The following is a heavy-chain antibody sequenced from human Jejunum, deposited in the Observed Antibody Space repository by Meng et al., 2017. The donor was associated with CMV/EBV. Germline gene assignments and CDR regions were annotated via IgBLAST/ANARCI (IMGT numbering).Heavy chain of an antibody. D-gene: IGHD1-26*01. Sequence: CRASGYTFNDDQIHWVRQAPGEGLEWMGWINPNSGAKNDEQKFQGRVTMARDTSISTVYMELSRLTSDDTAVFYCARAVGPTRFDPWGQGTLVTVSS. V-gene: IGHV1-2*02. CDR1: GYTFNDDQ. J-gene: IGHJ5*02. CDR3: ARAVGPTRFDP. CDR2: INPNSGAK.